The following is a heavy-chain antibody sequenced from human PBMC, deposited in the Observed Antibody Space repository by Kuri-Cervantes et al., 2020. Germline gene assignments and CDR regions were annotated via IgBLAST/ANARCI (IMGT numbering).Heavy chain of an antibody. D-gene: IGHD5-24*01. Sequence: ASVKVSCKATGYTFTSYYMHWVRQAPGQGLEWMGIINPSGGSTSYAQKFQGRVTMTRDTSTSTVYMELSSLRSEDAAVYYCAREVKMATTPGACDIWGQGTMVTVSS. CDR2: INPSGGST. CDR3: AREVKMATTPGACDI. V-gene: IGHV1-46*01. CDR1: GYTFTSYY. J-gene: IGHJ3*02.